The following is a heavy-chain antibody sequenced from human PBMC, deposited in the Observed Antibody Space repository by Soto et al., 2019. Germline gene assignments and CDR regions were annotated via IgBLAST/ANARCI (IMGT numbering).Heavy chain of an antibody. Sequence: QVQLQQSGAGLLKPSETLYLTCDVYGGSFSDYIWTWIRQTTGKGLQWIGQINHSGSANYNPSLKGRVTISEHTSSSQFSLELSSVTAADTAVYYCARGLISGSHYSGGWYYFDSWGQGTQVTVSS. CDR3: ARGLISGSHYSGGWYYFDS. D-gene: IGHD1-26*01. CDR1: GGSFSDYI. J-gene: IGHJ4*02. V-gene: IGHV4-34*01. CDR2: INHSGSA.